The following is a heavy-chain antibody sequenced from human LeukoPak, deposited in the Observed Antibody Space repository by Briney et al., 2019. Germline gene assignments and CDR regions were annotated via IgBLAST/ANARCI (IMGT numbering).Heavy chain of an antibody. CDR1: GFTFSSYS. D-gene: IGHD6-19*01. CDR2: ISSSSSYI. Sequence: GGSLRLSCAASGFTFSSYSMNWVRQAPGKGLEWVSSISSSSSYIYYADSVKGRFTISRDNAKNSLYLQMNSLRAEDTAVYYCARVLSSGWYVSSNAFDIWGQGTMVTVSS. V-gene: IGHV3-21*01. CDR3: ARVLSSGWYVSSNAFDI. J-gene: IGHJ3*02.